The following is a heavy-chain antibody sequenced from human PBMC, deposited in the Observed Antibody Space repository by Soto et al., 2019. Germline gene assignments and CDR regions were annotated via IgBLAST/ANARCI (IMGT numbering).Heavy chain of an antibody. V-gene: IGHV4-39*01. J-gene: IGHJ6*02. D-gene: IGHD6-13*01. CDR3: ARQSSSWYGNGMDV. CDR1: GGSISSSSYY. Sequence: SETLSLTCTVSGGSISSSSYYWGWIRQPPGKGLEWIGSIYYSGSTYYNPSLKSRVTISVDTSKNQFSLKLSSVTAADTAVYYCARQSSSWYGNGMDVWGQGTTVTVS. CDR2: IYYSGST.